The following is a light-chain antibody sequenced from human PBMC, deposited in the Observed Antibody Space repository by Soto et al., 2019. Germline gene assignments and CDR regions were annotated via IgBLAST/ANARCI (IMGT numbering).Light chain of an antibody. CDR1: QSVLYSSNNKNY. CDR2: WAS. V-gene: IGKV4-1*01. Sequence: DMVMTQSPESLAVSLGERATINCKSSQSVLYSSNNKNYLAWYQQKPGQPPKLLIYWASARESGVPDRFSASGSGTDFTLTISSLQAEDVAVYYCQQYYSSPLTFGGGTKVEIK. CDR3: QQYYSSPLT. J-gene: IGKJ4*01.